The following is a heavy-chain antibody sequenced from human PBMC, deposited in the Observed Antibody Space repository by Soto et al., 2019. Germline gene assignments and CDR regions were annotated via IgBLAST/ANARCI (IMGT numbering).Heavy chain of an antibody. CDR1: GYSFTNFG. V-gene: IGHV1-18*01. Sequence: QVQLVQSGAEVKEPGASLKVSCKASGYSFTNFGISWVRQAPGQGLEWLAWISAYNGDTNFAQMLQGRVTLTTDTSTNTAYMELRSLRSADTAVYYCARDYRTADYGSYGYFDYWCQGTLVTVSS. J-gene: IGHJ4*02. CDR2: ISAYNGDT. D-gene: IGHD3-16*01. CDR3: ARDYRTADYGSYGYFDY.